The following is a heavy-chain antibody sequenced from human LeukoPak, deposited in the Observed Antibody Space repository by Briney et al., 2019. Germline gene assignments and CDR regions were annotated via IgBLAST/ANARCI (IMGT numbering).Heavy chain of an antibody. D-gene: IGHD3-3*01. CDR1: GGSISSYY. V-gene: IGHV4-59*12. CDR2: IYYSGST. J-gene: IGHJ4*02. CDR3: ARGNYDFWSGTTNYYFDY. Sequence: PSETLSLTCPVSGGSISSYYWSWIRQPPGKGLEWIGYIYYSGSTYYNPSLKSRVTISVDTSKNHFSLKLSSVTAADTAVYYCARGNYDFWSGTTNYYFDYWGQGTLVTVSS.